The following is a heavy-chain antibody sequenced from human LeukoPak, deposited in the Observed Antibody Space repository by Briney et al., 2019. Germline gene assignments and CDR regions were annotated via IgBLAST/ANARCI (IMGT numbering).Heavy chain of an antibody. Sequence: SETLSLTCTVSGGSISSYYWSWIRQPPGKGLEWIGYIFYSGNTNYNPSLKSRVTISVDTSKNQFSLKLSSVTAADTAVYYCARNPLGNCSSASCLRYWYFDLWGRGTLVTVSS. CDR2: IFYSGNT. CDR3: ARNPLGNCSSASCLRYWYFDL. V-gene: IGHV4-59*01. D-gene: IGHD2-2*01. J-gene: IGHJ2*01. CDR1: GGSISSYY.